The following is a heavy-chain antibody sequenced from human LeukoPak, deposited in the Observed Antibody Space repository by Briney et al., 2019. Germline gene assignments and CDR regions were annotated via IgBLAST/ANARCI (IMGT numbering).Heavy chain of an antibody. V-gene: IGHV3-7*03. CDR3: ARDGFGTGSN. CDR1: GLTFSNYW. Sequence: GGSLRLSCAASGLTFSNYWMDWVRQAPGKGLEWVANIKQDGSEKNYVDSVKGRFIISRDNAKNSLYRQMNTLRADDTAVHYCARDGFGTGSNWGQGTLVTVSS. CDR2: IKQDGSEK. D-gene: IGHD3-16*01. J-gene: IGHJ4*02.